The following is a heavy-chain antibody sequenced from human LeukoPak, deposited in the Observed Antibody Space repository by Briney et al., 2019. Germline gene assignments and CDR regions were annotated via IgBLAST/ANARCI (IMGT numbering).Heavy chain of an antibody. J-gene: IGHJ4*02. CDR1: AFTFSNHW. CDR2: ISSSSSYI. CDR3: ARDPVPGIAAAGTH. Sequence: PGGSLRISCAASAFTFSNHWMHWVRQAPGKGLVWVSSISSSSSYIYYADSVKGRFTISRDNAKNSLYLQMNSLRAEDTAVYYCARDPVPGIAAAGTHWGQGTLVTVSS. V-gene: IGHV3-21*01. D-gene: IGHD6-13*01.